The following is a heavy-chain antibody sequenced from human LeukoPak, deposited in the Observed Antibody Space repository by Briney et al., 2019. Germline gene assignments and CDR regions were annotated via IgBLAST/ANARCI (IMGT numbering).Heavy chain of an antibody. D-gene: IGHD6-13*01. V-gene: IGHV3-48*02. Sequence: PGGSLRLSCAVSGFTFSSCSMNWVSPAPGKGLDSVTSISSSSSTIYYAASVKGRFTISRDNAKNSLYLQMNSLRDEDSAVYYCARDPHIAAAGTIFDYWGQGTLVTVSS. J-gene: IGHJ4*02. CDR2: ISSSSSTI. CDR3: ARDPHIAAAGTIFDY. CDR1: GFTFSSCS.